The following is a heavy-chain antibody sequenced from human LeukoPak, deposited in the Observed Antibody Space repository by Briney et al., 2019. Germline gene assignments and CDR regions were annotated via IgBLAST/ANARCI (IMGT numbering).Heavy chain of an antibody. Sequence: SETLSLTCTVSGGSISSSSYYWGWIRQPPGKGLEWIGSIYYSGSTYYNPSLKSRVTISVDTSKNQFSLKLSSVTAADTAVYYCARVVADPYDFWSGYYSPPYYYYYMDVWGKGTTVTVSS. CDR3: ARVVADPYDFWSGYYSPPYYYYYMDV. CDR2: IYYSGST. J-gene: IGHJ6*03. D-gene: IGHD3-3*01. CDR1: GGSISSSSYY. V-gene: IGHV4-39*07.